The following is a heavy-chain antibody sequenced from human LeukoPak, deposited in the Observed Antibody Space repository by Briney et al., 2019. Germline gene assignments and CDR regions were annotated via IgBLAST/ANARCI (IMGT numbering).Heavy chain of an antibody. Sequence: PSETPSLTCAVYGGSFSGYYWSWIRQPPGKGLEWIGRIYTSGSTNYNPSLKSRVTMSVDTSKNQFSLKLSSVTAADTAVYYCARDSRYCSSTSCRDWFDPWGQGTLVTVSS. CDR3: ARDSRYCSSTSCRDWFDP. CDR2: IYTSGST. V-gene: IGHV4-59*10. D-gene: IGHD2-2*01. CDR1: GGSFSGYY. J-gene: IGHJ5*02.